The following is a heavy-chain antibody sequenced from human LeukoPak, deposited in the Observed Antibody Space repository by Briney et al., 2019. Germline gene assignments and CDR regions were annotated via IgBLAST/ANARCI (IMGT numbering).Heavy chain of an antibody. CDR3: ARRSRNSWNWFDP. D-gene: IGHD6-13*01. J-gene: IGHJ5*02. Sequence: GESLKISRKGSGYSFTSYWIGWVRQMPGKGLEWMGIIYPGDSDTRYSPSFQGQVTISADKSISTAYLQWSSLKASDTAMYYCARRSRNSWNWFDPWGQGTLVTVSS. CDR2: IYPGDSDT. CDR1: GYSFTSYW. V-gene: IGHV5-51*01.